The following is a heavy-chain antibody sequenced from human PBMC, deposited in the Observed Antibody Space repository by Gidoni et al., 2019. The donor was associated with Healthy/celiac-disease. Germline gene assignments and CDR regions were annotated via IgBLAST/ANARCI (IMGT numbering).Heavy chain of an antibody. CDR2: ISGSGGST. Sequence: EVQLVESGGGLVQPGGSLRLSCAASGFTFSSYAMSWVRQAPGKGLEWVSAISGSGGSTYYADSVKGRFTISRNNSKNTLYLQMNSLRAEDTAVYYCATSPPPYCSSTSCYAYWGQGTLVTVSS. V-gene: IGHV3-23*04. CDR1: GFTFSSYA. J-gene: IGHJ4*02. D-gene: IGHD2-2*01. CDR3: ATSPPPYCSSTSCYAY.